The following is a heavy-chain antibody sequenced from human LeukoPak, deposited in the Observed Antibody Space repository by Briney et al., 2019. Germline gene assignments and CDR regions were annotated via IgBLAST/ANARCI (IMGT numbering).Heavy chain of an antibody. CDR2: ISGSGDDT. CDR3: AKGDASPVHLLTGH. V-gene: IGHV3-23*01. CDR1: GSTISSYA. D-gene: IGHD3-9*01. J-gene: IGHJ4*02. Sequence: GASLSLSCAASGSTISSYAMTWVRQAPRKGLEWVTGISGSGDDTYYADSVKGRFTVSRDNSKNTLYLQMNSLRVEDTAVYYCAKGDASPVHLLTGHWGQGTLVTVSS.